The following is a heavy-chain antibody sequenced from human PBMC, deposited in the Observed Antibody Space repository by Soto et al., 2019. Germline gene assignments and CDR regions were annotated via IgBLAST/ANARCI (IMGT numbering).Heavy chain of an antibody. D-gene: IGHD3-3*01. CDR1: GGSISSYY. J-gene: IGHJ6*03. V-gene: IGHV4-59*01. Sequence: PSETLSLTCTVSGGSISSYYGSWIRQPPGKGLEWIGYIYYSGSTNYNPSLKSRVTISVGTSKNQFSLKLSSVTAADTAVYYCARGVPYYDFWSGYYNPHYYYYMDVWGKGTTVTVSS. CDR3: ARGVPYYDFWSGYYNPHYYYYMDV. CDR2: IYYSGST.